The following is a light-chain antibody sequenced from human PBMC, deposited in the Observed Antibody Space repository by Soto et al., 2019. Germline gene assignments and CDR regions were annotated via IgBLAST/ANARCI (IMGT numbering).Light chain of an antibody. V-gene: IGKV1-5*03. CDR3: QQYNSYSRA. J-gene: IGKJ1*01. Sequence: DIQMTQSPSTLPASVGDRITITCRASQSISIWLAWYQQKPGKAPKVLIYKASTLKSGVPSRFSGSGSGTEFTLTISSLQSDDFATYYCQQYNSYSRAFGQGTKVDI. CDR1: QSISIW. CDR2: KAS.